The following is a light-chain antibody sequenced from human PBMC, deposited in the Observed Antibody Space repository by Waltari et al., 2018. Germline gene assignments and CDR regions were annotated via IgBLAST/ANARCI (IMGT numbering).Light chain of an antibody. CDR1: QSLLHSNGFHY. V-gene: IGKV2-28*01. CDR2: VAT. CDR3: MQSVQNPRT. J-gene: IGKJ2*01. Sequence: DIVMTQSPLSLPVTTGEPASISCRSSQSLLHSNGFHYLEWYLQKPGQSPQLLIYVATNRASGVPDRFSGSGSGTDFTLKISRVEAEDVGVYYCMQSVQNPRTFGQGTKLEIK.